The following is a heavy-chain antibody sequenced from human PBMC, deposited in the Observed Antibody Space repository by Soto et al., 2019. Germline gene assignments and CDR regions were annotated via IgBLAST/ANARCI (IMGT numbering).Heavy chain of an antibody. D-gene: IGHD3-3*01. V-gene: IGHV3-33*01. Sequence: GGSLRLSCAASGFTFSSYGMHWVRQAPGKGLEWVAVIWYDGSNKYYADSVKGRFTISRDNSKNTLYLQMNSLRAEDTAVYYCARSSYYDFWSGYSNGMDVWGQGTTVTVSS. CDR1: GFTFSSYG. CDR2: IWYDGSNK. J-gene: IGHJ6*02. CDR3: ARSSYYDFWSGYSNGMDV.